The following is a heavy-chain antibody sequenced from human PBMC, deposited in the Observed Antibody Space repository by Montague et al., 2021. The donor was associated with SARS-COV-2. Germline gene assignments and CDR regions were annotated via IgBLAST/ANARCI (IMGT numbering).Heavy chain of an antibody. V-gene: IGHV4-4*07. CDR3: ARDVVTHLGTFDY. CDR2: IYTTGST. D-gene: IGHD4-23*01. Sequence: SETLSLTCTVSGEPISGFYWNWIRQSAGEGLEWIGRIYTTGSTNYNPSLRSRVSMSVDTSKSQFSLKLSSVTAADTAVYYCARDVVTHLGTFDYWGRGTLVTVSS. CDR1: GEPISGFY. J-gene: IGHJ4*02.